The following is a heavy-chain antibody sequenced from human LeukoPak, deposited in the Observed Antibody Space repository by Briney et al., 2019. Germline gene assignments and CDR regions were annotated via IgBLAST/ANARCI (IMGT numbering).Heavy chain of an antibody. J-gene: IGHJ6*02. CDR3: ARGTRSNDFWSGYWRVPPGGMDV. CDR2: IYYSGST. V-gene: IGHV4-30-4*01. Sequence: PSETLSLTCTVSGGSISSGDYYWSWIRQPPGKGLEWIGYIYYSGSTYYNPSLKSRVTISVDTSKNQFSLKLSSVTAADTAVYYCARGTRSNDFWSGYWRVPPGGMDVWGQGTTVTVSS. D-gene: IGHD3-3*01. CDR1: GGSISSGDYY.